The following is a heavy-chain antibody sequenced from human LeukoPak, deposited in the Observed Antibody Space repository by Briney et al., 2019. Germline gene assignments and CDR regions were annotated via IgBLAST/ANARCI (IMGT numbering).Heavy chain of an antibody. CDR2: IIPIFGTA. CDR3: AVLYGDYAVFDY. CDR1: GNSISNYA. V-gene: IGHV1-69*13. D-gene: IGHD4-17*01. Sequence: SVKVSCKASGNSISNYAVSWVRQAPGQGFEWMGGIIPIFGTADYAQKFQGRVTITADESTSTAYMELSSLRSEDTAVYYCAVLYGDYAVFDYWGQGTLVTVSS. J-gene: IGHJ4*02.